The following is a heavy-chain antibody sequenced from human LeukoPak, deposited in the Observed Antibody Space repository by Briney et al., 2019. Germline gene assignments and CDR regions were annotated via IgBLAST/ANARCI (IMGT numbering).Heavy chain of an antibody. CDR2: INHSGST. J-gene: IGHJ1*01. D-gene: IGHD1-26*01. V-gene: IGHV4-34*01. Sequence: SETLSLTCAVYGGSFSGYYWSWIRQPPGKGLEWIGEINHSGSTNYNPSLKSRVTISVDTSKNQFSLKLSSVTAADTAVYYCARGVGRRKEYFQHWGQGTLVTASS. CDR1: GGSFSGYY. CDR3: ARGVGRRKEYFQH.